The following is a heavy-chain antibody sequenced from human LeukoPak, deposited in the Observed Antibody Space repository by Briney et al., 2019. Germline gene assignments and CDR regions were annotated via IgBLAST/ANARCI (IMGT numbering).Heavy chain of an antibody. D-gene: IGHD5-18*01. V-gene: IGHV4-39*01. J-gene: IGHJ4*02. CDR3: ARHPGYSSGWWYFDF. Sequence: SETLSLTCNVSGGSINSNNHYWGWIRQPPGKGLEWLGSINYSGTIFYSPSLNSRVTISVDTSANQFSLKLTSATAADTAVYYCARHPGYSSGWWYFDFWGQGTLVTVSS. CDR2: INYSGTI. CDR1: GGSINSNNHY.